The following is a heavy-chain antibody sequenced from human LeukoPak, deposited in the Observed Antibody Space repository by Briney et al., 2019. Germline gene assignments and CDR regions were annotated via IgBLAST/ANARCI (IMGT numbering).Heavy chain of an antibody. CDR3: AKLRFLEWFSQKDAFDI. Sequence: GGSLRLSCAASGFTFSSYAMSWVRQAPGKGLEWVSAISGSGGSTYYADSVKGRFTISRDNSKNTLYLQMNSLRAEDTAVYYCAKLRFLEWFSQKDAFDIWGQGTMVTVSS. D-gene: IGHD3-3*01. V-gene: IGHV3-23*01. CDR1: GFTFSSYA. CDR2: ISGSGGST. J-gene: IGHJ3*02.